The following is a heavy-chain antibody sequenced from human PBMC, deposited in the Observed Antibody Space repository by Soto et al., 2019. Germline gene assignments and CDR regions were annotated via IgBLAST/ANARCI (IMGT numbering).Heavy chain of an antibody. D-gene: IGHD3-3*01. V-gene: IGHV3-7*03. CDR3: GGARDFWSTYFDS. J-gene: IGHJ4*02. CDR1: GFTFSNYW. CDR2: IKLDGTEK. Sequence: EVQLVESGGGLVQPGGSLRLSCAASGFTFSNYWMSWVRPAPGQGLEWVANIKLDGTEKYYVDSVKGRFTISRDNAKNSLYLQMNSLSAEDTAVYYCGGARDFWSTYFDSWGQGTLVTVSS.